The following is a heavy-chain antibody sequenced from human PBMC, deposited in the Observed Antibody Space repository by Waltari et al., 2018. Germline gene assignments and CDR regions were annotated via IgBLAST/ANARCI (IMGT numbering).Heavy chain of an antibody. CDR1: GFTFSGDG. J-gene: IGHJ4*02. CDR3: ARDSGYSGYNSYSFDY. Sequence: EVQLVESGGGWVQPGGSLRLSCAASGFTFSGDGMTWGRQAPGKGLEWVANIKQDGSVKYYVDSVRGRFTISRDNAKNSLYLQMNILRAEDTAVYYCARDSGYSGYNSYSFDYWGQGTLVTVSS. V-gene: IGHV3-7*01. D-gene: IGHD5-12*01. CDR2: IKQDGSVK.